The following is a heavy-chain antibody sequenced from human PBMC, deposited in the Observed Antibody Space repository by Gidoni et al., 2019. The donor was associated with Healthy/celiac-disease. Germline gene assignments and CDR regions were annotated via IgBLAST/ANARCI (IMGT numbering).Heavy chain of an antibody. CDR3: AKDQGYCSGGSCYGWAYFDY. CDR2: ISGSGGST. D-gene: IGHD2-15*01. CDR1: GFTFSSYA. J-gene: IGHJ4*02. V-gene: IGHV3-23*01. Sequence: EVQLLESGGGLVQPGGSLRLSCAASGFTFSSYAMSWVRQAPGKGLEWVSAISGSGGSTYYADSLKGRFTISRDNSKNTLYLQMNSLRAEDTAVYYCAKDQGYCSGGSCYGWAYFDYWGQGTLVTVSS.